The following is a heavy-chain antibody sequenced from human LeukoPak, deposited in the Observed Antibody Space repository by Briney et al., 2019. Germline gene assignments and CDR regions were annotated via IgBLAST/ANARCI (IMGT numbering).Heavy chain of an antibody. J-gene: IGHJ5*02. CDR2: INHSGST. CDR3: ARGENLGWFDP. V-gene: IGHV4-34*01. Sequence: SETGSLTCAVYGGSFSGYYWSWVRQPPGKGLEWIGEINHSGSTNYNPSLKSRVTISVDTSKNQFSLKLSSVTAADTAVYYCARGENLGWFDPWGQGTLVTVSS. CDR1: GGSFSGYY.